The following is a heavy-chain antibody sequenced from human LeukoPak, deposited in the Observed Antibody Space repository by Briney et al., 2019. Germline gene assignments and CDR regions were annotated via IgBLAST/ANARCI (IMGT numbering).Heavy chain of an antibody. J-gene: IGHJ4*02. CDR1: GFTFSTYA. CDR2: ISGSGGST. D-gene: IGHD3-22*01. V-gene: IGHV3-23*01. Sequence: GGSLRLSCAASGFTFSTYAMTWVRQAPGKGLEWVSLISGSGGSTYHADSVKGQFTISRDNSKNTLYLQMNSLRAEDTAVYYCAKDGEHYYDSSGYYETFFDYWGQGTLVTVSS. CDR3: AKDGEHYYDSSGYYETFFDY.